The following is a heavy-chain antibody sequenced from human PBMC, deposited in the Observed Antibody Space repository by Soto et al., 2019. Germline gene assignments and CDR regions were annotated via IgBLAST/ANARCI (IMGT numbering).Heavy chain of an antibody. CDR2: ISGSGGST. CDR3: AKDTTGISPRRFDP. Sequence: EVQLLESGGGLVQPGGSLRLSCAASGFTFSSYAMSWVRQAPGKGLEWVLAISGSGGSTYYADSVKGRFTISRDSAKNTLYLQMNSLRAEDTAVYYCAKDTTGISPRRFDPWGQGTLVTVSS. D-gene: IGHD1-1*01. J-gene: IGHJ5*02. CDR1: GFTFSSYA. V-gene: IGHV3-23*01.